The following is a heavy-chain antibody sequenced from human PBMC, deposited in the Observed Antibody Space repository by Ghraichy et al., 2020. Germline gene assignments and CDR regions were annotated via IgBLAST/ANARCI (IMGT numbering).Heavy chain of an antibody. CDR2: INHSGST. CDR1: GGSFSGYY. Sequence: SQTLSLTCAVYGGSFSGYYWSWIRQPPGKGLEWIGEINHSGSTNYNPSLKSRVTISVDTSKNQFSLKLSSVTAADTAVYYCARGLRQQLVRRTPGNGFDYWGQGTLVTVSS. D-gene: IGHD6-13*01. J-gene: IGHJ4*02. CDR3: ARGLRQQLVRRTPGNGFDY. V-gene: IGHV4-34*01.